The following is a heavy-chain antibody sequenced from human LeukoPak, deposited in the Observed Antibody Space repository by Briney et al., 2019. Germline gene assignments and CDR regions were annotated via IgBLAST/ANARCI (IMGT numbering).Heavy chain of an antibody. CDR2: INPNSGGT. CDR3: VRGSSWYDGIPFDY. J-gene: IGHJ4*02. V-gene: IGHV1-2*02. Sequence: ASVKVSCKASGYTFTGYYMHWVRQAPGQGLEWMGWINPNSGGTNYAQKLQGRVTMTTDTSTSTAYMELRSLRSDDTAVYYCVRGSSWYDGIPFDYWGQGTLVTVSS. D-gene: IGHD6-13*01. CDR1: GYTFTGYY.